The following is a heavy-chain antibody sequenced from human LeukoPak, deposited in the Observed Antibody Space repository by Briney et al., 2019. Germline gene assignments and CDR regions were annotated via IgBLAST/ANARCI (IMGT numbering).Heavy chain of an antibody. CDR1: GFTFSSNW. J-gene: IGHJ4*02. CDR2: INSDGSST. D-gene: IGHD1-26*01. V-gene: IGHV3-74*01. CDR3: TSPGATSKFDY. Sequence: GGSLRLSCVASGFTFSSNWMHWIRQAPGKGLEWVSRINSDGSSTSYADSVKGRFTISRDNAKNTLYLQMNSLRAEDTAVYFCTSPGATSKFDYWGQGTQVTVSS.